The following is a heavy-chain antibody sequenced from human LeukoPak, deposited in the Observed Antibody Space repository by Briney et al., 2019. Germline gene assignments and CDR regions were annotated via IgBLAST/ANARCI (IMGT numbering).Heavy chain of an antibody. CDR2: ISGSGGST. CDR1: GFTFSTYA. D-gene: IGHD2-8*01. Sequence: PGGSLRLSCAASGFTFSTYAMTWVRQAPGKGLEWVSGISGSGGSTQYADSVKGRFTISRDNAKNTLYLQMNSLRGEDTAVYYCISQQGGQPYAVLDIWGQGTMVTVSS. V-gene: IGHV3-23*01. CDR3: ISQQGGQPYAVLDI. J-gene: IGHJ3*02.